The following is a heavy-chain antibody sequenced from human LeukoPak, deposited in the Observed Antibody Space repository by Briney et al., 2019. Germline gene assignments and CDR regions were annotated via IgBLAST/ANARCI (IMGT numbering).Heavy chain of an antibody. J-gene: IGHJ3*02. V-gene: IGHV1-8*01. Sequence: ASVEVSCKASGYTFTSYDINWVRQATGQGLEWMGWMNPNSGNTGYAQKFQGRVTMTRNTSISTAYMELSSLRSEDTAVYYCAREQDGYYDSSGYYFGFGAFDIWGQGTMVAVSS. CDR2: MNPNSGNT. CDR3: AREQDGYYDSSGYYFGFGAFDI. D-gene: IGHD3-22*01. CDR1: GYTFTSYD.